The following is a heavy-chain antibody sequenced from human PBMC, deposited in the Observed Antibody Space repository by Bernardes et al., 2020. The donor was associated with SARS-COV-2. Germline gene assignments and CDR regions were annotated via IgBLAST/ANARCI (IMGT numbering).Heavy chain of an antibody. J-gene: IGHJ5*02. CDR2: INVSGGST. CDR3: ARDSFGGDYLNWFDP. Sequence: GWSLRLSCAASGFTFSNYAMTWVRQTPGKGLECVSLINVSGGSTYYAASVKGRFTVSRDNSKNTLYLQMNSLTAEDTAIYYCARDSFGGDYLNWFDPWGQGTLVTVSS. V-gene: IGHV3-23*01. CDR1: GFTFSNYA. D-gene: IGHD4-17*01.